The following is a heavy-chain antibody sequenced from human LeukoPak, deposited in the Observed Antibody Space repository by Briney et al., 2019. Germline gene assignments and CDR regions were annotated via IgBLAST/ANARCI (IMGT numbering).Heavy chain of an antibody. J-gene: IGHJ4*02. CDR1: GYSISSGYY. CDR3: AKSSYSIFDY. CDR2: IYHSGST. V-gene: IGHV4-38-2*02. Sequence: SSETLSLTCTVSGYSISSGYYWGWIRQPPGKGLEWIGSIYHSGSTYYNPSLKSRVTISVDTSKNQFSLKLSSVTAADTAVYYCAKSSYSIFDYWGQGTLVTVSS. D-gene: IGHD5-18*01.